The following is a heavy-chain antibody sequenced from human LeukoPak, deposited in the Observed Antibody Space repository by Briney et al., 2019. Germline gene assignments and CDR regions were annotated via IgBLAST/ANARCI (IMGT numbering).Heavy chain of an antibody. D-gene: IGHD1-26*01. CDR2: ISAYNGNT. CDR1: GYTFTSYG. V-gene: IGHV1-18*01. CDR3: ARLGATNSFDY. Sequence: ASVKVSCKASGYTFTSYGISWVRQAPGQGLEWIGWISAYNGNTNYAPKLQGSFTMTTATSTSTAYMELRSLRSDDTAVYYCARLGATNSFDYWGQGTLVTVSS. J-gene: IGHJ4*02.